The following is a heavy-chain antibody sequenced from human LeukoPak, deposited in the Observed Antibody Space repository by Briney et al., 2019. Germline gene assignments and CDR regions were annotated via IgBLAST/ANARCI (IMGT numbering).Heavy chain of an antibody. V-gene: IGHV3-23*01. Sequence: GGSLRLSCAASGFTFSNYAMRWVRQAPGKRLEWVSTITSTGDSTYYADSVKGRFTISRDNYKNTLYLQMNSLRAEDTAVYYCAKVLRYFMDVWGQGTTVTVSS. J-gene: IGHJ6*02. CDR3: AKVLRYFMDV. D-gene: IGHD3-9*01. CDR2: ITSTGDST. CDR1: GFTFSNYA.